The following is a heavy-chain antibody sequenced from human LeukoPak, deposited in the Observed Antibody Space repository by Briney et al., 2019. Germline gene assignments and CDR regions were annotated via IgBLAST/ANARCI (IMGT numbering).Heavy chain of an antibody. D-gene: IGHD5-24*01. CDR2: ISYDGSNK. V-gene: IGHV3-30*01. J-gene: IGHJ4*02. Sequence: GGSLRLSCAASGFTFSSYAMHWVRQAPGKGLEWGAVISYDGSNKYYADSVKGRFTISRDNSKNTLYLQMNSLRAEDTAVYYCARVKVEMATSNSFDYWGQGTLVTVSS. CDR3: ARVKVEMATSNSFDY. CDR1: GFTFSSYA.